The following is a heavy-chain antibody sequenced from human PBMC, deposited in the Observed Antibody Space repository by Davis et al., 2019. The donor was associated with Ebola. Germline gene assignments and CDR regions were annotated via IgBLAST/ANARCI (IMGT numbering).Heavy chain of an antibody. Sequence: PSETLSLTCAVYGGSFSGYYWSWIRQPPGKGLEWIGEINHSGSTNYNPSLKSRVTISVDTSKNQFSLKLSSVTAADTAVYYCARGWGEAVAVDYWGQGTLVTVSS. J-gene: IGHJ4*02. D-gene: IGHD6-19*01. V-gene: IGHV4-34*01. CDR3: ARGWGEAVAVDY. CDR1: GGSFSGYY. CDR2: INHSGST.